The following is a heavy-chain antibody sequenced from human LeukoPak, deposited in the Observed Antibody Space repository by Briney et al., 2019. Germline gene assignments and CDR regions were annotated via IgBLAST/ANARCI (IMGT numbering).Heavy chain of an antibody. CDR2: IYHSGST. CDR3: ARIIVATQDYYYYMDV. Sequence: SETLSLTCTVSGYSISSGYYWGWIRQPPGKGLEWIGSIYHSGSTYYNPSLKSRVTISVDTSKNQFSLKLSSATAADTAVYYCARIIVATQDYYYYMDVWGKGTTVTVSS. J-gene: IGHJ6*03. V-gene: IGHV4-38-2*02. CDR1: GYSISSGYY. D-gene: IGHD5-12*01.